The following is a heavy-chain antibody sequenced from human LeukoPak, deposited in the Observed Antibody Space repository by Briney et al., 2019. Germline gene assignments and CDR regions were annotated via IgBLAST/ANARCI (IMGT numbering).Heavy chain of an antibody. D-gene: IGHD5-18*01. Sequence: PGRSLRLSCAASRFTFSSYGMHWVRQAPGNGLEWVAPISYDGSNKYYTDSVKGRFTISRDNSKNTLYLQMDSLRAEDTAVYYCAKDRGYSYGYFDYWGQGTLVTVSS. V-gene: IGHV3-30*18. CDR2: ISYDGSNK. J-gene: IGHJ4*02. CDR3: AKDRGYSYGYFDY. CDR1: RFTFSSYG.